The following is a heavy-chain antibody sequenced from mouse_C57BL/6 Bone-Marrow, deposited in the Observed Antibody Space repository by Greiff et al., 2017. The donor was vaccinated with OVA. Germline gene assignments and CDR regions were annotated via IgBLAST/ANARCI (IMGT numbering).Heavy chain of an antibody. V-gene: IGHV1-52*01. D-gene: IGHD1-1*01. CDR3: ASVTTVVAGRYFDG. Sequence: VQLQQPGAELVRPGSSVKLSCKASGYTFTSYWMNWVKQRPIQGLEWIGNIEPSDSETHSNQQFKDKATLTVDKSSSTAYMQLSSLTSEDSAVYYCASVTTVVAGRYFDGWGTGTTVTVSA. J-gene: IGHJ1*03. CDR1: GYTFTSYW. CDR2: IEPSDSET.